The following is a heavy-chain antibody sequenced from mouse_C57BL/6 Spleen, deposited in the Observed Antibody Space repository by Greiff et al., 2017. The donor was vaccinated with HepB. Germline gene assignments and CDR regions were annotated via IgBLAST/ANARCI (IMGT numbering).Heavy chain of an antibody. J-gene: IGHJ2*01. Sequence: EVKLVESGGGLVQPKGSLKLSCAASGFSFNTYAMNWVRQAPGQGLEWVARIRSKSNNYATYYADSVKARFTISRDDSESMLYLQMNNLKTEDTSMYYCLRHNYGLDYWGQGTTLTVSS. D-gene: IGHD1-1*01. CDR3: LRHNYGLDY. CDR2: IRSKSNNYAT. V-gene: IGHV10-1*01. CDR1: GFSFNTYA.